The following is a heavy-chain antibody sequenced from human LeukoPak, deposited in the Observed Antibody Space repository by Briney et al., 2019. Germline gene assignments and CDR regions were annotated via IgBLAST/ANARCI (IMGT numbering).Heavy chain of an antibody. D-gene: IGHD5-18*01. CDR2: IYYSGST. Sequence: SETLSLTCTVSGGSISSGDYYWSWIRQPPGKGLEWIGYIYYSGSTYYNPSLKSRVTISVDTSKNQFSLKLSSVTAADTAVYYCARDGDTAMVGDWGQGTLVTVSS. V-gene: IGHV4-30-4*08. J-gene: IGHJ4*02. CDR3: ARDGDTAMVGD. CDR1: GGSISSGDYY.